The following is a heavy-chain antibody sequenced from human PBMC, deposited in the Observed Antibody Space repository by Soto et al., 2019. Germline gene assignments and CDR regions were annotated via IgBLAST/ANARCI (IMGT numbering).Heavy chain of an antibody. D-gene: IGHD3-16*01. CDR1: GGSFSGYY. J-gene: IGHJ3*02. V-gene: IGHV4-34*01. Sequence: QVQLQQWGAGLLKPSETLSLTCAVYGGSFSGYYWSWIRQPPGKGLEWIGEINHSGSTNYNPSLKSRVTISVDTSRNLFCLELRSVTAADSAVYYCAMGSAVYYDYIWGSLGAFDIWGQGTMVTVSS. CDR2: INHSGST. CDR3: AMGSAVYYDYIWGSLGAFDI.